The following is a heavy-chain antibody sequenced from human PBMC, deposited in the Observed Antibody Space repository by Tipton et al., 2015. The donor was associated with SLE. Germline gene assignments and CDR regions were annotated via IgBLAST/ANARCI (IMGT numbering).Heavy chain of an antibody. CDR3: ARERRVGAATRFDY. D-gene: IGHD2-15*01. Sequence: GSLRLSCAASGFTFSDYSMTWIRQAPGKGLECISYIRSSSSSIYYADSPKGRFTISRDNAKNALYLQMNSLRADDTAVYYCARERRVGAATRFDYWGQGVLVTVSP. CDR1: GFTFSDYS. V-gene: IGHV3-11*04. CDR2: IRSSSSSI. J-gene: IGHJ4*02.